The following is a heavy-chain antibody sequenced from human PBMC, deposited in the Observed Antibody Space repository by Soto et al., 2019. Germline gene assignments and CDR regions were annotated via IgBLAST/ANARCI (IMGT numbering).Heavy chain of an antibody. Sequence: EVQLVESGGGLVQPGRSLRLSCAASGFTFDDYAMHWVRQAPGKGLEWVSGISWNSGSIGYADSVKGRFTISRDTAKNSLYLQMNSLRAEDTALYYCAKDYGDYEYFDYWGQGTLVTVSS. CDR1: GFTFDDYA. CDR2: ISWNSGSI. J-gene: IGHJ4*02. CDR3: AKDYGDYEYFDY. D-gene: IGHD4-17*01. V-gene: IGHV3-9*01.